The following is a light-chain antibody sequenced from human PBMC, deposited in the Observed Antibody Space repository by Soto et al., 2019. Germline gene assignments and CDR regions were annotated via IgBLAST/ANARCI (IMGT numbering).Light chain of an antibody. CDR3: SSYAGSSNV. Sequence: QSALSHPRSASGSPGQSVSIACTGTSSDVGGYNYVSWYQQHPGKAPKLMIYEVNKRPSGVPDRFSGSKSGNTASLTVSGLQAEDEADYYCSSYAGSSNVFGTGTKVTV. J-gene: IGLJ1*01. V-gene: IGLV2-8*01. CDR2: EVN. CDR1: SSDVGGYNY.